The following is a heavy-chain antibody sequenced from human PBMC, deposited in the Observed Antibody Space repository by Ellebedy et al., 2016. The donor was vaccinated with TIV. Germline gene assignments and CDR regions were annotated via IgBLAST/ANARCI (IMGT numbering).Heavy chain of an antibody. CDR1: GFTFSSYA. CDR3: ARDIVVVPAAMPVGLGY. V-gene: IGHV3-30-3*01. J-gene: IGHJ4*02. Sequence: GESLKIYCAASGFTFSSYAMHWVRQAPGKGLEWVAVISYDGSNKYYADSVKGRFTISRDNSKNTLYLQMNSLRAEDTAVYYCARDIVVVPAAMPVGLGYWGQGTLVTVSS. CDR2: ISYDGSNK. D-gene: IGHD2-2*01.